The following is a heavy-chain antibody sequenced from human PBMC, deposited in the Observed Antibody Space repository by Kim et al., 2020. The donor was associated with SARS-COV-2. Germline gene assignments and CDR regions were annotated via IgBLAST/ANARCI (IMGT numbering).Heavy chain of an antibody. J-gene: IGHJ4*03. CDR2: LFHSGST. CDR3: ARSAPPPYFHS. Sequence: SETLSLTCTVSGGSISSSNYYWGCIRQSAGKGLEWIGSLFHSGSTYYNPSRKSRVTMSVDSSKNQFSLNLYFVTAADTAMYYCARSAPPPYFHSWALGT. V-gene: IGHV4-39*07. CDR1: GGSISSSNYY.